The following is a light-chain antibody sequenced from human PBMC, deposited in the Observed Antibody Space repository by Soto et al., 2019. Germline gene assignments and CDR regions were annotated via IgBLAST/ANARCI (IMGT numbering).Light chain of an antibody. CDR2: EVS. V-gene: IGLV2-14*01. CDR3: SSYTSISTLV. Sequence: QAVLTQPASVSGAPGQSITISCTGTSSDVGGYNYVSWYQQHPGKAPKLMIYEVSNRPSGVSNRFSGSKSGNTASLTISGLQAEDEADSYCSSYTSISTLVFGGGTKLTVL. J-gene: IGLJ2*01. CDR1: SSDVGGYNY.